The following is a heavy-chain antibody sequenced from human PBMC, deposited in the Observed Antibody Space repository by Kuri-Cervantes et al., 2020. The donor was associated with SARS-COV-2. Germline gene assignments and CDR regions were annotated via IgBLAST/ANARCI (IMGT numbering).Heavy chain of an antibody. D-gene: IGHD3-3*01. CDR1: GFTFSSYA. Sequence: GGSLRLSCAASGFTFSSYAMHWVRQAPGKGLEWVAVISYDGSNKYYADSVKGRLTISRDNAKNSLYLQMNSLRAEDTAVYYCARIQETTIFGVVIHLYYYMDVWGKGTTVTVSS. CDR2: ISYDGSNK. V-gene: IGHV3-30-3*01. CDR3: ARIQETTIFGVVIHLYYYMDV. J-gene: IGHJ6*03.